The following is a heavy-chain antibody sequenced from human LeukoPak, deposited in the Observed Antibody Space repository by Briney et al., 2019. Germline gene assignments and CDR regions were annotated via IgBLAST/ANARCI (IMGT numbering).Heavy chain of an antibody. CDR3: ARVTYCGGDCYSDAFDI. CDR1: GGSISSSNW. V-gene: IGHV4-4*02. Sequence: SGTLSLTCAVSGGSISSSNWWSWVRQPPGKGLEWIGEIFHSGSTNYNPSLKSRVTISVDTSKNQFSLKLSSVTAADTAVYYCARVTYCGGDCYSDAFDIWGQGTMVTVSS. J-gene: IGHJ3*02. D-gene: IGHD2-21*02. CDR2: IFHSGST.